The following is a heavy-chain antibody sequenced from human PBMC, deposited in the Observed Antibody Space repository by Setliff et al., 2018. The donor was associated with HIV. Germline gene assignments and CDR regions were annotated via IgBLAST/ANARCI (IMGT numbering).Heavy chain of an antibody. V-gene: IGHV4-31*03. CDR1: GGSISSGSYY. CDR3: AKDAGVTGGLYRYYIDA. Sequence: PSETLSLTCTVSGGSISSGSYYWSWIRQHPGKGLEWIGFIYYSGSTYYNPSLKSRVSISVDTSKNQFSLKLTSVTAADTAVYYCAKDAGVTGGLYRYYIDAWGNGTTVTVSS. CDR2: IYYSGST. J-gene: IGHJ6*03. D-gene: IGHD2-8*01.